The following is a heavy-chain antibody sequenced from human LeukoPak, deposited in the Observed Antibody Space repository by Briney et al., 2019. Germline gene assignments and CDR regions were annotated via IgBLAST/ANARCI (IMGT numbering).Heavy chain of an antibody. CDR2: IYGSGRST. CDR1: GGSISSYY. V-gene: IGHV4-59*01. J-gene: IGHJ6*02. CDR3: AREATVTGDYSYYYAIDV. D-gene: IGHD4-17*01. Sequence: SETLSLTCTVSGGSISSYYWSWIRQPPGKGLEWIGYIYGSGRSTNYKPSLKSRATISADTSNHQFSLKLSPVTAADTAVYYCAREATVTGDYSYYYAIDVWGQGTTVTVSS.